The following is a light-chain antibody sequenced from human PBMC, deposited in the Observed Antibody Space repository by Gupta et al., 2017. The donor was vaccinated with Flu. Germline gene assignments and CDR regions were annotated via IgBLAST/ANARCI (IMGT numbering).Light chain of an antibody. Sequence: DIQMTQSPSSLSASVGDRVTITCRASQSISSYLNWYQQKPGKAPKLLIYAASSLQSGVPSRFSVSGSGTXFTLTIXSLQTEDFATYYCQQSDSTPLTFGXGTKVEIK. V-gene: IGKV1-39*01. CDR1: QSISSY. CDR2: AAS. CDR3: QQSDSTPLT. J-gene: IGKJ4*01.